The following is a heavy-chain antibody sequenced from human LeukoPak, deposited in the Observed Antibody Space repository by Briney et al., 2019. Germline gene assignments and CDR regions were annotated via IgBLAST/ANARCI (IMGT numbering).Heavy chain of an antibody. D-gene: IGHD3-10*01. J-gene: IGHJ4*02. CDR3: AKEGRFGISRMGY. CDR1: GFAFSSYA. CDR2: ISGSGGST. Sequence: GGSLRLSCAASGFAFSSYAMSWVRQAPGKGLEWVSAISGSGGSTYYADSVKGRFTISRDNSKNTLCLQMNSLRAEDTAVYYCAKEGRFGISRMGYWGQGTLVTVSS. V-gene: IGHV3-23*01.